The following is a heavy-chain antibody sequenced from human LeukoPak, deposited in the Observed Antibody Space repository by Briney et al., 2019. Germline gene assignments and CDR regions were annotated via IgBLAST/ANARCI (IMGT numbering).Heavy chain of an antibody. D-gene: IGHD2-2*01. J-gene: IGHJ6*03. CDR2: ISSSSYI. CDR1: GFTFSSYS. CDR3: ARASRDFGHYYYMDV. V-gene: IGHV3-21*01. Sequence: PGGSLRLSCAASGFTFSSYSMNWVRQAPGKGLEWVSSISSSSYIYYADSVKGRFTISRDNAQNSLYLQMNSLRAEDTAVYYCARASRDFGHYYYMDVWGKGTTVTVSS.